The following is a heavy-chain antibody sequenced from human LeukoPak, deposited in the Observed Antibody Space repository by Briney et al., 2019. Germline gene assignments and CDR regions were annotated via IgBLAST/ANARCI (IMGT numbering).Heavy chain of an antibody. CDR3: ARDVAAAGSDY. CDR2: IYYSGIT. Sequence: SETLSLTCTVSGGSISSYYWNWIRQPPGKGLEWIGYIYYSGITNYNPSLKSRVTISVDTSKNQFSLKLSSVTAADTAVYYCARDVAAAGSDYWGQGTLVTVSS. D-gene: IGHD6-13*01. J-gene: IGHJ4*02. CDR1: GGSISSYY. V-gene: IGHV4-59*01.